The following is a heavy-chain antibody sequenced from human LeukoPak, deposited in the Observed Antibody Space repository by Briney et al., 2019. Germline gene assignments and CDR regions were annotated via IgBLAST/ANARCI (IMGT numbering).Heavy chain of an antibody. CDR2: INPSGGST. V-gene: IGHV1-46*01. J-gene: IGHJ4*02. Sequence: ASVKVSCKASGYTFTNYYMNWVRQAPGQGLEWMGIINPSGGSTSYAQKFQGRVTVTRDTATSTVYMELSSLRSEDTAMYYCAREGEIGYDLSDYWGQGTLVTVSS. D-gene: IGHD5-12*01. CDR1: GYTFTNYY. CDR3: AREGEIGYDLSDY.